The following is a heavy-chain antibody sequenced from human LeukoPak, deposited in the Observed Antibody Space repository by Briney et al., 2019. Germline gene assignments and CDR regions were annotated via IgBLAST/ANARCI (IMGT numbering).Heavy chain of an antibody. J-gene: IGHJ4*02. CDR3: ARAVHCSGGSCYFDY. CDR1: GGSISSYS. D-gene: IGHD2-15*01. Sequence: PSETLSLTCTVSGGSISSYSWSWIRQPAGKGLEWIGRIYTRGSTKYNPSLTSRVTMSVDTSKNQFSLKLRSVTAADTAVYYCARAVHCSGGSCYFDYWGQGTLVTVSS. V-gene: IGHV4-4*07. CDR2: IYTRGST.